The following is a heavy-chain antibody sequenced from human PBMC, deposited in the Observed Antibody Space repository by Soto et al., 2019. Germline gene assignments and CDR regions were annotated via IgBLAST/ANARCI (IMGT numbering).Heavy chain of an antibody. Sequence: GGSLRLSCAASGFTFSSYAMSWVRQAPGKGLEWVSAISGSGGSTYYADSVKGRFTISRDNSKNTLYLQMNSLRAEDTAVYYCARDRVKSGYPAYSQHLPHATLVTV. D-gene: IGHD3-3*01. J-gene: IGHJ1*01. CDR3: ARDRVKSGYPAYSQH. CDR2: ISGSGGST. V-gene: IGHV3-23*01. CDR1: GFTFSSYA.